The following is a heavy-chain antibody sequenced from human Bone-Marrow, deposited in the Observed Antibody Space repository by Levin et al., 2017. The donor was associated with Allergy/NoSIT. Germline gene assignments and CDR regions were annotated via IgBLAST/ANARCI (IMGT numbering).Heavy chain of an antibody. CDR2: ISGSGGST. D-gene: IGHD1-26*01. J-gene: IGHJ4*02. V-gene: IGHV3-23*01. Sequence: GGSLRLSCAASGFTFSSYAMSWVRQAPGKGLEWVSAISGSGGSTYYADSVKGRFTISRDNSKNTLYLQMNSLRAEDTAVYYCAKVGVRRSGSYMGTDYWGQGTLVTVSS. CDR3: AKVGVRRSGSYMGTDY. CDR1: GFTFSSYA.